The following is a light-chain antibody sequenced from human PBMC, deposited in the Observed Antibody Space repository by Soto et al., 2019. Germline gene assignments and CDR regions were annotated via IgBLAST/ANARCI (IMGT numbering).Light chain of an antibody. Sequence: ETVLTQSPGTLSLSPGERVTLSCRASQSVCSRCLAWYQQKPGQSPRLLIYGASSRATVIPDRFSGSGSGTDFSLTISGLEPEDCAVYYCQHCGKTPCTFALGTNGGIK. V-gene: IGKV3-20*01. J-gene: IGKJ1*01. CDR2: GAS. CDR3: QHCGKTPCT. CDR1: QSVCSRC.